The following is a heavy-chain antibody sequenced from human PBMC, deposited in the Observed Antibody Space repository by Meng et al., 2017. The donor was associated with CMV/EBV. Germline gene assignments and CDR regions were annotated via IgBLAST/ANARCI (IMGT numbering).Heavy chain of an antibody. CDR1: GFTFSSYS. CDR3: ARDRDYYDSSGPY. Sequence: GESLKISCAASGFTFSSYSMNWVRQAPGKGLEWVSSISSSSSYIYYADSVKGRFTISRDNAKNSLYLQMNSLRAEDTAVYYCARDRDYYDSSGPYWGQGTLVTVSS. CDR2: ISSSSSYI. V-gene: IGHV3-21*01. J-gene: IGHJ4*02. D-gene: IGHD3-22*01.